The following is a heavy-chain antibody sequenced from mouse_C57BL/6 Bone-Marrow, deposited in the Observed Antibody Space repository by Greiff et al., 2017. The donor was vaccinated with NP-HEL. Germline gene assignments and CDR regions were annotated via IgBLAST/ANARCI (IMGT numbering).Heavy chain of an antibody. CDR1: GFTFSSYA. D-gene: IGHD4-1*01. Sequence: EVQVVESGGGLVKPGGSLKLSCAASGFTFSSYAMSWVRQTPEKRLEWVANISDGGSYTYYPDNVKGRFTIAKDNAKNNLYLQMSHLKSEDTAMYYCAMNWDRAWFAYWGQGTLVTVSA. CDR3: AMNWDRAWFAY. V-gene: IGHV5-4*01. J-gene: IGHJ3*01. CDR2: ISDGGSYT.